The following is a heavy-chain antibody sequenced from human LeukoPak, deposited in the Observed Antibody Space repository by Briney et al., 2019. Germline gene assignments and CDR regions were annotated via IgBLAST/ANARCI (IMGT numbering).Heavy chain of an antibody. CDR1: GGSISSYY. V-gene: IGHV4-34*01. Sequence: SETLSLTCTVSGGSISSYYWSWIRQPPGKGLEWIGEINHSGSTNYNPSLKSRVTISVDTSKNQFSLKLSSVTAADTAVYYCARDKWFTTYYYYGMDVWGQGTTVTVSS. CDR2: INHSGST. CDR3: ARDKWFTTYYYYGMDV. J-gene: IGHJ6*02. D-gene: IGHD3-22*01.